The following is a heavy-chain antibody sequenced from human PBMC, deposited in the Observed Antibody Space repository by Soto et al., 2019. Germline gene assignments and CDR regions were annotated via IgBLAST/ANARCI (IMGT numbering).Heavy chain of an antibody. Sequence: SVTLPLTWAVSGGSISNRNWWTRVRQPPGKGLEWIGEIYHSGSTNYNPSLKSRVTISVDNSKNQFSLELTSVTAADTAVYYCARDGRDGYNYAHWGQGTLVTVSS. CDR1: GGSISNRNW. D-gene: IGHD5-12*01. V-gene: IGHV4-4*02. CDR3: ARDGRDGYNYAH. CDR2: IYHSGST. J-gene: IGHJ4*02.